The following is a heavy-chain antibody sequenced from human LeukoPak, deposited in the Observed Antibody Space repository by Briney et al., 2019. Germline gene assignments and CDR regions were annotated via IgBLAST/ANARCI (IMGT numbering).Heavy chain of an antibody. J-gene: IGHJ4*02. CDR1: GGSISSGSYY. CDR3: ARQGGSDDYVWGSYRYHPFDY. V-gene: IGHV4-61*02. D-gene: IGHD3-16*02. Sequence: PSQTLSLTCTVSGGSISSGSYYWSWIRQPAGKGLEWIGRIYTSGSTNYNPSLKSRVTMSVGTSKNQFSLKLSSVTAADTAVYYCARQGGSDDYVWGSYRYHPFDYWGQGTLVTVSS. CDR2: IYTSGST.